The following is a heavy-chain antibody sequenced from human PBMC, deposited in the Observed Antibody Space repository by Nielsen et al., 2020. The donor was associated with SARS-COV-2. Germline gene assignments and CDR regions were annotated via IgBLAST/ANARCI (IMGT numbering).Heavy chain of an antibody. V-gene: IGHV3-21*05. J-gene: IGHJ5*02. Sequence: GGSLRLSCAASGFTFSSYEMNWIHQAPGKGLEWVSYISSSSSYTNYADSVKGRFTISRDNAKNSLYLQMNSLRAEDTAVYYCARDYGEKCQLLSLRWFDPWGQGTLVTVSS. D-gene: IGHD2-2*01. CDR1: GFTFSSYE. CDR2: ISSSSSYT. CDR3: ARDYGEKCQLLSLRWFDP.